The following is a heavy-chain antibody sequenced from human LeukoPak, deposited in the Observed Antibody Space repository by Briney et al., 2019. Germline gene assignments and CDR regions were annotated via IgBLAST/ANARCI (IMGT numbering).Heavy chain of an antibody. D-gene: IGHD3/OR15-3a*01. CDR2: IYYSGST. V-gene: IGHV4-59*08. J-gene: IGHJ4*02. Sequence: SETLSLTCTVSGGSISSYYWSWIRQPPGKGLEWIGYIYYSGSTNYNPSLKSQVSISIDTSKNQFSLKLTSVTAADTAVYYCARQTGSGLFILPGGQGTLVTVSS. CDR1: GGSISSYY. CDR3: ARQTGSGLFILP.